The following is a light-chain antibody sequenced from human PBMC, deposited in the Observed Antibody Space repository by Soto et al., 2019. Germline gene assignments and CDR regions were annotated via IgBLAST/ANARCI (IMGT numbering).Light chain of an antibody. V-gene: IGKV1-9*01. Sequence: DIQLTQSPSFLSASVGDRFTITCRASQVISTYLAWYQQKPGKAPKLLIYAASTLQSGVPSRFSGSGSGTEFTLTISSLQPEDFATYYCQQLNSYLWTFGQGTKVEIK. CDR2: AAS. CDR1: QVISTY. J-gene: IGKJ1*01. CDR3: QQLNSYLWT.